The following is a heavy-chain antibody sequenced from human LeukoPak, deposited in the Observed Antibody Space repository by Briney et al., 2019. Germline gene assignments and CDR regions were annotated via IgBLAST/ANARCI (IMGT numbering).Heavy chain of an antibody. Sequence: ASVKVSCKASGYTFTSYYMHWVRQAPGQELEWMGIINPSGGSTSYAQKFQGRVTMTRDTSTSTVYMELSSLRSEDTAVYYCARGRTPYSSSWYLFFFWGQGTLVTVSS. CDR1: GYTFTSYY. CDR3: ARGRTPYSSSWYLFFF. CDR2: INPSGGST. D-gene: IGHD6-13*01. V-gene: IGHV1-46*01. J-gene: IGHJ4*02.